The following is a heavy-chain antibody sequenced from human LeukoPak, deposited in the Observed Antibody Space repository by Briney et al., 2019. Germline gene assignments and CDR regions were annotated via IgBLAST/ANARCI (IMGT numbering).Heavy chain of an antibody. CDR1: GGSISSYY. J-gene: IGHJ5*02. V-gene: IGHV4-59*08. CDR2: IYYSGST. Sequence: SETLSLTCTVSGGSISSYYWSWIRQPPGKGLEWIGYIYYSGSTNYNPSLKSRVTISVDTSKHQFSLKLSSVTAADTAVYYCSRKVAIFGVENWFDTWGQGTLVTVSS. CDR3: SRKVAIFGVENWFDT. D-gene: IGHD3-3*01.